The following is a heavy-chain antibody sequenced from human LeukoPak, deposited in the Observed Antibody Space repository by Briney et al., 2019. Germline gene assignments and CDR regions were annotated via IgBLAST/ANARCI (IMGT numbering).Heavy chain of an antibody. D-gene: IGHD2-8*01. Sequence: SGKVSCKASGGTFSSYAISWVRQATGQWLEWMGGIIPIFGTANYAQKFQGRVTITADESTSTAYMELSSLRSEDTAVYYCARADCTNGVCYLPKPYYYYGMDVWGQGTTVTVSS. CDR2: IIPIFGTA. J-gene: IGHJ6*02. CDR1: GGTFSSYA. CDR3: ARADCTNGVCYLPKPYYYYGMDV. V-gene: IGHV1-69*13.